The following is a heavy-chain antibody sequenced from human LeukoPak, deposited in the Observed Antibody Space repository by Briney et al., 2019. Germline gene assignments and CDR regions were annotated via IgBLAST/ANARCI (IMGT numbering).Heavy chain of an antibody. CDR2: ISGSGGST. Sequence: GGSLRLSCAASGFTFSSYAMSWVRQAPGKGLEWVSAISGSGGSTYYADSVKGRFTISRDNSKNTLYLQMNSLRAEDTAVYYCAKEYSITIFGVVQNFPIGYWGQETLVTVSS. D-gene: IGHD3-3*01. CDR3: AKEYSITIFGVVQNFPIGY. J-gene: IGHJ4*02. V-gene: IGHV3-23*01. CDR1: GFTFSSYA.